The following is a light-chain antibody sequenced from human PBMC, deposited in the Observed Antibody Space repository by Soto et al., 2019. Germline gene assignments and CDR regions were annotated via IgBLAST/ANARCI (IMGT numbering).Light chain of an antibody. J-gene: IGLJ1*01. CDR1: SSDVGGYNY. CDR2: DVS. Sequence: QSALTQPASVSGSPGQSITISCTGTSSDVGGYNYVSWYQNHPGKAPKLMIYDVSNRPSGVSNRFSGSKSGNTASLTISGLQAEDEADYYCSSYTSSSPCVFGTGTKLTVL. V-gene: IGLV2-14*03. CDR3: SSYTSSSPCV.